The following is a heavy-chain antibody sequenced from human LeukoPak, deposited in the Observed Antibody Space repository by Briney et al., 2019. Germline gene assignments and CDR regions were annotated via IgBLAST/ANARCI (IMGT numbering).Heavy chain of an antibody. CDR1: GFTFSSYS. Sequence: PGGSLRLSCAASGFTFSSYSMNWVRQAPGKGLEWDSSISSSSSYIYYADSVKGRFTISRDNAKNSLYLQMNSLRAEDTAVYYCARDSYYYGSGSLDPYYYYYYMDVWGKGTTVTVSS. CDR3: ARDSYYYGSGSLDPYYYYYYMDV. J-gene: IGHJ6*03. V-gene: IGHV3-21*01. D-gene: IGHD3-10*01. CDR2: ISSSSSYI.